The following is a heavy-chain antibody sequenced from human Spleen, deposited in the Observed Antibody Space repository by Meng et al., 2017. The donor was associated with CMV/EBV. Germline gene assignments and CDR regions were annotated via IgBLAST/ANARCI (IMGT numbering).Heavy chain of an antibody. CDR3: ARATHIPHWFDS. D-gene: IGHD2-21*01. J-gene: IGHJ5*01. Sequence: GESLKISCAASGLSVSNNYMNWVRQPPGKGLAWVSVIYSGGSTFYADSVKGRFSISRDDSKNTLYLDMNSLRAEDTAVYYCARATHIPHWFDSWGQGALVTVSS. CDR1: GLSVSNNY. V-gene: IGHV3-53*03. CDR2: IYSGGST.